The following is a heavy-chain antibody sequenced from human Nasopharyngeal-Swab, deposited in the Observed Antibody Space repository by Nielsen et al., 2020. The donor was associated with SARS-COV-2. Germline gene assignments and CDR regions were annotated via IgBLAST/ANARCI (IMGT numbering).Heavy chain of an antibody. D-gene: IGHD3-22*01. V-gene: IGHV4-61*01. J-gene: IGHJ3*02. CDR2: IYYSGST. CDR3: ARDPYYYDSSGYLNDAFDI. CDR1: GCSVSSGSYY. Sequence: SETLSLTFTVPGCSVSSGSYYWSWIRQPPGKGLEWIGYIYYSGSTNYNPSLKSRVTISVDTSKKQFSLKLSSVTAADTAVYYCARDPYYYDSSGYLNDAFDIWGQGTMVTFSS.